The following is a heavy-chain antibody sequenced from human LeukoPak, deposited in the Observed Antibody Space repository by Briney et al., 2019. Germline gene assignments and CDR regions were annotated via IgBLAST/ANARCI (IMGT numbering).Heavy chain of an antibody. D-gene: IGHD3-3*01. CDR2: ISTYNVNT. CDR3: ARGGLRSLLDY. CDR1: GYTFTAYY. Sequence: ASVKVSCKASGYTFTAYYIHWVRQAPGQGLEWMGWISTYNVNTNYAQKFQGRVTMTTDTSTSTAYMDLRSLRSDDTAVYYCARGGLRSLLDYWGQGTLVTVSS. V-gene: IGHV1-18*04. J-gene: IGHJ4*02.